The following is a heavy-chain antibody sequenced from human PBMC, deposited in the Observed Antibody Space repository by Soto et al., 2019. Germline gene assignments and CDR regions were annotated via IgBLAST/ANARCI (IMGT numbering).Heavy chain of an antibody. CDR1: GFRFSEHS. J-gene: IGHJ4*02. Sequence: VVLVESGGGLVSPGGSLRLSCVASGFRFSEHSMNWVRQAPGKGLQWISYISSNSDKTYYADSVKGRFTVSRDNAKNALFLQMNSLRDDDTATYYCAKDRGGFTSGWEFFDFWGQGTLVTVSS. CDR2: ISSNSDKT. CDR3: AKDRGGFTSGWEFFDF. D-gene: IGHD6-19*01. V-gene: IGHV3-48*02.